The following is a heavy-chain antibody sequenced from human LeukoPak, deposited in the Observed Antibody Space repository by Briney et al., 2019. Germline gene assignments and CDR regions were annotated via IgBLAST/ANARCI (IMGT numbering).Heavy chain of an antibody. CDR1: GGSFSGYY. CDR2: INHSGST. Sequence: SETLILTCAVYGGSFSGYYWSWIRQPPGKGLEWIGEINHSGSTNYNPSLKSRVTISVDTSKNQFSLKLSSVTAADTAVYYCARGEHDFDPWGQGTLVTVSS. CDR3: ARGEHDFDP. V-gene: IGHV4-34*01. J-gene: IGHJ5*02. D-gene: IGHD1/OR15-1a*01.